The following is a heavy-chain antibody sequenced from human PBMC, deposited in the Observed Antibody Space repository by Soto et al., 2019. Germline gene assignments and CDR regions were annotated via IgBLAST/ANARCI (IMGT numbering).Heavy chain of an antibody. CDR3: ASYGYSYGFDY. V-gene: IGHV4-34*01. D-gene: IGHD5-18*01. CDR1: GRSFSGYY. CDR2: INHSGST. J-gene: IGHJ4*02. Sequence: SETLSLTCAVYGRSFSGYYWSWIRQPPGKGLEWIGEINHSGSTNYNPSLKSRVTISVDTSKNQFSLKLSSVTAADTAVYYCASYGYSYGFDYWGQGTLVTVSS.